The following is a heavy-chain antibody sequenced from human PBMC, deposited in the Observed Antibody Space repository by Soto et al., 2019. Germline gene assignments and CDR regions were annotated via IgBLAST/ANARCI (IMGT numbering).Heavy chain of an antibody. D-gene: IGHD3-22*01. Sequence: PGESLKISCKGSGYSFTSYWIGWVRQMPGKGLEWMGIVYPGDSDTRYSPSFQGQVTISADKSISTAYLQWSSLKASDTAMYYCARHALGYYYDSSGYYPYFDYWGQGTLVTVSS. CDR2: VYPGDSDT. J-gene: IGHJ4*02. CDR3: ARHALGYYYDSSGYYPYFDY. CDR1: GYSFTSYW. V-gene: IGHV5-51*01.